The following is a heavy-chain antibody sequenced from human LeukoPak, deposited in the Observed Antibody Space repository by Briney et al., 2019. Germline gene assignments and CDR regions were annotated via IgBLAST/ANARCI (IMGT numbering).Heavy chain of an antibody. J-gene: IGHJ6*03. CDR2: IYYSGST. V-gene: IGHV4-39*01. Sequence: SETLSLTCTVSGGSISSSSYYWGWIRQPPGKGLEWIGSIYYSGSTYYNPSLKSRVTISVDTSKNQFSLKLSSVTAADTAVYYCARTTEGYCRSISCYGFDYYYYMDVWGKGTTVTISS. CDR1: GGSISSSSYY. D-gene: IGHD2-2*01. CDR3: ARTTEGYCRSISCYGFDYYYYMDV.